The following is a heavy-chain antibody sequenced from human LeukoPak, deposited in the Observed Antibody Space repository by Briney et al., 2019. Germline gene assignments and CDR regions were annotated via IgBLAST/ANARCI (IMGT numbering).Heavy chain of an antibody. D-gene: IGHD5-12*01. CDR3: ARGWSGYDTVAQDAFDI. CDR1: GFTVSSNY. Sequence: GGSLRLSCAASGFTVSSNYMSWVRQAPGKGLEWVSVIYSGGSTYYADSVKGRSTISRDNSKNTLYLQMNSLRAEDTAVYYCARGWSGYDTVAQDAFDIWGQGTMVTVSS. CDR2: IYSGGST. V-gene: IGHV3-66*01. J-gene: IGHJ3*02.